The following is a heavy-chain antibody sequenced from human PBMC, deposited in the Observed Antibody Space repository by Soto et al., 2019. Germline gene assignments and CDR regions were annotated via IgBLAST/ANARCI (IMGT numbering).Heavy chain of an antibody. Sequence: DVKLVESGGGLVMPGGSLRLSCAASGFTFSTYHMNWVRQAPGKGLEWVSSINPSSSHIYYADSVRGRFTISRDNSKNSMDLQMNSLRTEDAAVYYCARGYCGGGGCYLRRDAIDVWGQGTMVTVSS. D-gene: IGHD2-15*01. J-gene: IGHJ3*01. CDR1: GFTFSTYH. V-gene: IGHV3-21*01. CDR2: INPSSSHI. CDR3: ARGYCGGGGCYLRRDAIDV.